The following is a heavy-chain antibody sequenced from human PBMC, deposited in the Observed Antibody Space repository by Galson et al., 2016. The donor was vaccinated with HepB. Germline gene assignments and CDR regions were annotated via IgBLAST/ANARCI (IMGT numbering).Heavy chain of an antibody. V-gene: IGHV3-7*05. D-gene: IGHD1-7*01. CDR1: GITFSRYW. CDR2: INQDGSGK. Sequence: SLRLSCAASGITFSRYWMTWVRQAPGKGLECVAKINQDGSGKYYVDSVKGRFAISRDNAKISVYLQMNSLRAEDTAVYYCAKLWAPGLITGSTFFDSWGQGTLVTVSS. J-gene: IGHJ4*02. CDR3: AKLWAPGLITGSTFFDS.